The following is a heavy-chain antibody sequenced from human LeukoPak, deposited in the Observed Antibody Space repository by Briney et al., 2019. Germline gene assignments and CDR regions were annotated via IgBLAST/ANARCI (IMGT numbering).Heavy chain of an antibody. Sequence: GGSLRLSCAGSGFTFSGQWMSWVRQASGRGLEWVANINQDGSEKGYLDSVKGRFTISRDNAQSSLYLQMNDLRAEDTAVYYCARLSPLPDPTYYRPFESWGQGTLVTVSS. D-gene: IGHD3-22*01. CDR2: INQDGSEK. CDR1: GFTFSGQW. J-gene: IGHJ4*02. CDR3: ARLSPLPDPTYYRPFES. V-gene: IGHV3-7*01.